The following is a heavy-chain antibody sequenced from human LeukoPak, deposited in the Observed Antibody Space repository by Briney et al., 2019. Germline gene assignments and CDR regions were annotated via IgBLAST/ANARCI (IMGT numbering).Heavy chain of an antibody. J-gene: IGHJ4*02. D-gene: IGHD3-9*01. Sequence: ASLRVSCKTAGYTFTSYGISWVREAPGQGLEWMGWISGYNGQTNYAQKVQGRVTMTTATSTSTGYMELRSLRSDDTAVYYCARDGGYYDILTGYSRCFDYWGQGALVTVSS. CDR3: ARDGGYYDILTGYSRCFDY. CDR1: GYTFTSYG. CDR2: ISGYNGQT. V-gene: IGHV1-18*01.